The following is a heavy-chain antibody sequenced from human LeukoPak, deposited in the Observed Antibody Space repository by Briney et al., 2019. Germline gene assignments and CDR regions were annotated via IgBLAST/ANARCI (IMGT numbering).Heavy chain of an antibody. Sequence: GASVKVSCKASGYTFTSYGISWVRQAPGQGLEWMGWISAYNGNTNYAQKLQGRVTMTTDTSTSTAYMELRGLRSDDTAVYYCARLGHTMNYYDSSGYYPLDYWGQGTLVTVSS. J-gene: IGHJ4*02. D-gene: IGHD3-22*01. CDR1: GYTFTSYG. CDR3: ARLGHTMNYYDSSGYYPLDY. V-gene: IGHV1-18*01. CDR2: ISAYNGNT.